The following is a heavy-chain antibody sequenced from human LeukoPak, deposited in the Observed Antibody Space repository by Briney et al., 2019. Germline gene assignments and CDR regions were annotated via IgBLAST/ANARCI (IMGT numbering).Heavy chain of an antibody. CDR2: ISSSGSTI. D-gene: IGHD4-17*01. J-gene: IGHJ4*02. CDR3: ARDDGDYAYPVDY. Sequence: PGGSLRLSCAASGFTFSTYAMHWVRQAPGKGLERVSYISSSGSTIYYADSVKGRFTISRDNAKNSLYLQMNSLRAEDTAVYYCARDDGDYAYPVDYWGQGTLVTVSS. V-gene: IGHV3-48*04. CDR1: GFTFSTYA.